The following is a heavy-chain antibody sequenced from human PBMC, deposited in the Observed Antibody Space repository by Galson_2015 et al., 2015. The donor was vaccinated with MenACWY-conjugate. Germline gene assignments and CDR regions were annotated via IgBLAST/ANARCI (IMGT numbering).Heavy chain of an antibody. J-gene: IGHJ6*03. CDR3: ARGANIYFYSMDV. CDR1: GFSFTTSG. CDR2: ITGTSTYI. D-gene: IGHD2/OR15-2a*01. Sequence: SLRLSCAASGFSFTTSGMNWVRQAPGKGLEWVSSITGTSTYIHYADSVKGRFTISRDNARNSVSLQMNSLRAEDTAVYYCARGANIYFYSMDVWGKGTTVPVSS. V-gene: IGHV3-21*01.